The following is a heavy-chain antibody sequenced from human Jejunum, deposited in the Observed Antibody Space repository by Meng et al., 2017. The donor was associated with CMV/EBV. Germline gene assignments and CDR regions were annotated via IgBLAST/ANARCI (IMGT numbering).Heavy chain of an antibody. V-gene: IGHV4-34*01. Sequence: AVSGGSFSGYFWSWIHQPPGKGLEWIGEINQSGTTNYSPALKSRVTMSVNTANNQFSLKLSSVTAADTAIYYCTRVAGYRNNWFDPWGQGTLVTVSS. CDR1: GGSFSGYF. CDR3: TRVAGYRNNWFDP. J-gene: IGHJ5*02. CDR2: INQSGTT. D-gene: IGHD5-24*01.